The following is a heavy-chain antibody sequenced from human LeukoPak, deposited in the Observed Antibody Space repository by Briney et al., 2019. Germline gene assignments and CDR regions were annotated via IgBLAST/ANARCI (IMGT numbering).Heavy chain of an antibody. D-gene: IGHD3-10*01. Sequence: ETLSLTCTVSGGSISSSSYYWGWIRQPPGKGLEWVSSISRSSAYIYYADSVKGRFTISRDNAKNSLYLQMNSLRAEDTAVYYRASFPPYMVRTDAFDIWGQGTMVTVSS. CDR2: ISRSSAYI. V-gene: IGHV3-21*01. CDR1: GGSISSSS. J-gene: IGHJ3*02. CDR3: ASFPPYMVRTDAFDI.